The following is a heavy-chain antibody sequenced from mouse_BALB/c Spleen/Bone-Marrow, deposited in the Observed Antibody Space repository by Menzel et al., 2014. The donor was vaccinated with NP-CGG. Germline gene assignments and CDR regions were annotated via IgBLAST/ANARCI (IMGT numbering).Heavy chain of an antibody. CDR2: IRNKANGYTT. Sequence: DVKLVESGGGLVQPGGSLRLSCATSGFTFTDYYTNWVRQPPGKALEWLGFIRNKANGYTTEYSASVKGRLTISRDNSQSILYLQMNTLRAEDSATYYCARDSRSTVSHFDYWGQGTTLTVSS. CDR1: GFTFTDYY. J-gene: IGHJ2*01. CDR3: ARDSRSTVSHFDY. D-gene: IGHD1-1*01. V-gene: IGHV7-3*02.